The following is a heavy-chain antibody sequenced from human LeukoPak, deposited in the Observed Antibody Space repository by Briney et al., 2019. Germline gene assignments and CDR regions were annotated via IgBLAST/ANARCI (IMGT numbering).Heavy chain of an antibody. D-gene: IGHD5-18*01. CDR1: GGSFSGYY. CDR3: ARLVDTAANWFDP. Sequence: SETLSLTCAVYGGSFSGYYWSWIRQPPGKGLEWIGEINHSGSTNYNPSLKSRVTISVDRSKNQFSLKLSSVTAADTAVYYCARLVDTAANWFDPWGQGTLVTVSS. V-gene: IGHV4-34*01. CDR2: INHSGST. J-gene: IGHJ5*02.